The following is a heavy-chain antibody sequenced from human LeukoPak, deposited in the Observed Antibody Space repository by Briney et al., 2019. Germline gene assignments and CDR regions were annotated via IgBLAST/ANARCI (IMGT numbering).Heavy chain of an antibody. J-gene: IGHJ3*02. D-gene: IGHD1-26*01. CDR2: ISGSGGST. CDR3: AKDQSESLRATGAFDI. CDR1: GFTFSSYA. V-gene: IGHV3-23*01. Sequence: PGGSLRLSCAASGFTFSSYAMSWVRQAPGKGLEWVSAISGSGGSTYYADSVKGRFTISRDNSKNTLYLQMNSLRAEDTAVYHCAKDQSESLRATGAFDIWGQGTMVTVSS.